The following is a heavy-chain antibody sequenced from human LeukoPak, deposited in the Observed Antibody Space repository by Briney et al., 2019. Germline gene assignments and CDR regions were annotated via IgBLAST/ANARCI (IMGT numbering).Heavy chain of an antibody. CDR2: FDPEDGET. CDR1: GYTLTELS. Sequence: ASVRVSCKVSGYTLTELSMHWVRQAPGKGLEWMGGFDPEDGETIYAQKFQARVTMTEDTSTDTAYMELSSLRSEDTAVYYCATRYYDSSGYRLFDYWGREPWSPSPQ. D-gene: IGHD3-22*01. J-gene: IGHJ4*02. V-gene: IGHV1-24*01. CDR3: ATRYYDSSGYRLFDY.